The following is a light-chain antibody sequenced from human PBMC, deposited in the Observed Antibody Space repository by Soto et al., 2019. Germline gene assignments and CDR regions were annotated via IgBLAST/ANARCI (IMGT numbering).Light chain of an antibody. CDR1: QSVSSN. V-gene: IGKV3D-15*01. J-gene: IGKJ1*01. Sequence: EIVITQSRATLSVSPGERATLSCRASQSVSSNLAWYQQKPGQAPRLLIYGASTRATGIPARFSGSGSGTEFTLTISSLQSEAFAVYYCQQYNNWPWTFGQGTKVDTK. CDR2: GAS. CDR3: QQYNNWPWT.